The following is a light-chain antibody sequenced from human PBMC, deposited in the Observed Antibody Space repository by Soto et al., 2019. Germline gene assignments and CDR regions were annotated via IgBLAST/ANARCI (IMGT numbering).Light chain of an antibody. J-gene: IGLJ1*01. CDR1: SSNIGSNT. CDR2: NNN. CDR3: AAWDDSLNGSYV. Sequence: QSVLTQPPSASGTPVQRVTISCSGSSSNIGSNTVNWYQQLPGTAPKLLIYNNNQRPSGVPDRFSGSKSGTSASLAISGLQSEDEADYYCAAWDDSLNGSYVFGTGTKVTVL. V-gene: IGLV1-44*01.